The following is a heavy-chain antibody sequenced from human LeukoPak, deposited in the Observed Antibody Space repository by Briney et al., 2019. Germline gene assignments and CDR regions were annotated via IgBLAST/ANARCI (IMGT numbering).Heavy chain of an antibody. J-gene: IGHJ6*02. V-gene: IGHV4-34*01. CDR2: INHSGST. D-gene: IGHD3-3*01. CDR3: ARGGLGNYDFWSGWNYYYYGMDV. Sequence: SETLSLTCAVYGGSFSGYYWSWIRQPPGKGLEWIGEINHSGSTNYNPSLKSRVTISVGTSKNQFSLKLSSVTAADTAVYYCARGGLGNYDFWSGWNYYYYGMDVWGQGTTVTVSS. CDR1: GGSFSGYY.